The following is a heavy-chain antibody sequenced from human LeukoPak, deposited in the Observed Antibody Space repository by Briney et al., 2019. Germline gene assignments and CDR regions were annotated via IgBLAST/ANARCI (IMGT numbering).Heavy chain of an antibody. CDR3: AREDSGAFDF. D-gene: IGHD2-15*01. CDR1: GFTFSSYG. CDR2: IWYDGSNK. V-gene: IGHV3-33*01. Sequence: GRSLRLSCAASGFTFSSYGMHWVRQAPGKGLEGVAVIWYDGSNKYYADSVKGRFTISRDNSKNTLYLQMNSLRAEDTAVYYCAREDSGAFDFWGQGTLVTVSS. J-gene: IGHJ4*02.